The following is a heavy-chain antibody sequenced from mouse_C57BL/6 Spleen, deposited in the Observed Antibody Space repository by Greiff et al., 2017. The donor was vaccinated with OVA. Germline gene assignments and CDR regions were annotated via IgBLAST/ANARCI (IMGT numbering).Heavy chain of an antibody. Sequence: VQLKESGGGLVKPGGSLKLSCAASGFTFSDYGMHWVRQAPEKGLEWVAYISSGSSTIYYADTVKGRFTISRDNAKNTLFLQMTSLRSEDTAMYYCARTGGLRRGWFAYWGQGTLVTVSA. CDR2: ISSGSSTI. CDR3: ARTGGLRRGWFAY. CDR1: GFTFSDYG. J-gene: IGHJ3*01. D-gene: IGHD2-4*01. V-gene: IGHV5-17*01.